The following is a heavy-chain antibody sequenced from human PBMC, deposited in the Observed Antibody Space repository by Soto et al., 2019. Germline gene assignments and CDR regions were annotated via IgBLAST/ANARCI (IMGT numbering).Heavy chain of an antibody. CDR3: ATHPPYGPLDH. CDR2: INHSGST. V-gene: IGHV4-34*01. J-gene: IGHJ4*02. D-gene: IGHD4-17*01. Sequence: SETLSLTCAVYGGSFSGYYWSWIRQPPGKWLEWIGEINHSGSTNYNPSLKSRVTISVDTSKNQFSLRLTSVTAADTAVYYCATHPPYGPLDHWGQGTLVTVSS. CDR1: GGSFSGYY.